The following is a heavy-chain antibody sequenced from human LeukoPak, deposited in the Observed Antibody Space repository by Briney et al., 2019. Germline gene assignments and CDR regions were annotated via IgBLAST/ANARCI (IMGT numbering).Heavy chain of an antibody. D-gene: IGHD3-22*01. CDR1: GGSFSGYY. Sequence: SETLSLTCAVYGGSFSGYYWSWIRQPPGKGLEWIGEINHSGSTNYNPSLKSRVTISVDTSKNQFSLKLSPVTAADTAVYYCGRGPYHYNHNDYWGQGTLVTVSS. V-gene: IGHV4-34*01. J-gene: IGHJ4*02. CDR3: GRGPYHYNHNDY. CDR2: INHSGST.